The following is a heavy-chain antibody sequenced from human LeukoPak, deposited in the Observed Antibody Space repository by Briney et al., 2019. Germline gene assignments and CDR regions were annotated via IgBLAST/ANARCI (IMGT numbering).Heavy chain of an antibody. CDR1: GGTFSSYA. Sequence: HEASVKVSCKASGGTFSSYAISWVRQAPGQGLEWMGGIIPIFGTANYAQKFQGRVTITADESTSTAYMELSSLRSEDTAVYYCARDGDYDFWSGPSPLDYYYYMDVWGKGTTVTVSS. J-gene: IGHJ6*03. V-gene: IGHV1-69*13. CDR2: IIPIFGTA. D-gene: IGHD3-3*01. CDR3: ARDGDYDFWSGPSPLDYYYYMDV.